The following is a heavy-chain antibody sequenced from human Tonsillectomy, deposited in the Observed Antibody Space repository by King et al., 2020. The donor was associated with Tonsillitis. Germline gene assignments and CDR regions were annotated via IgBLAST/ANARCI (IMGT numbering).Heavy chain of an antibody. Sequence: HLQLQESGPGLVKPSETLSLTCTVSGGSISSSSYYWGWIRQPPGKGLEWIGSIYYTGSTYYNPSLKSRVTISVDTSKNQFSLKLSSVTAADTAVYYCARHKQTFDYWGQGTLVTVSS. V-gene: IGHV4-39*01. CDR2: IYYTGST. CDR1: GGSISSSSYY. D-gene: IGHD6-13*01. J-gene: IGHJ4*02. CDR3: ARHKQTFDY.